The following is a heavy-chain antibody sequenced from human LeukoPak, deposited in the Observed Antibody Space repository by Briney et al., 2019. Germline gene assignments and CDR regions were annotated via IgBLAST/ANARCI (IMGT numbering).Heavy chain of an antibody. D-gene: IGHD1-26*01. Sequence: GGSLRLSCAASGFTFSSYWMSCVRQAPGKGLEWVAIIKQDGTEKYYVDSVKGRFTISRDNAKNSLYLQMNSLRAEDTAVYYCARGVGATHFDYWGQGTLVTVSS. CDR3: ARGVGATHFDY. J-gene: IGHJ4*02. V-gene: IGHV3-7*04. CDR1: GFTFSSYW. CDR2: IKQDGTEK.